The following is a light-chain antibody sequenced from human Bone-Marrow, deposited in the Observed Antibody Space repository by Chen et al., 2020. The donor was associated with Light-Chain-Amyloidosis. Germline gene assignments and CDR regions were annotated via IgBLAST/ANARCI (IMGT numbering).Light chain of an antibody. Sequence: SYVLTQPPSVSVAPGKTATITGGGGSMGRNRVHWYQQKPGRAPVCVVYDDSGRPSGIPGRLSGSNSGSAATLGISRVEAGDEADFYCQVWDDGSDHYVFGAGTKVTVL. CDR2: DDS. J-gene: IGLJ1*01. CDR1: SMGRNR. CDR3: QVWDDGSDHYV. V-gene: IGLV3-21*03.